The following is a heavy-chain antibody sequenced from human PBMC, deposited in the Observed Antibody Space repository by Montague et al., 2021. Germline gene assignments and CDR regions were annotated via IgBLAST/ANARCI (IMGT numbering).Heavy chain of an antibody. CDR3: ARYTYYYCDY. Sequence: SRSLSLSASGFTFSTSWMSWVRQAPGKGLEWVAHIRDDGGATYHVDSVKGRFTISRDNAKNSLYLQMSSLRAEDTAVYYCARYTYYYCDYWGQGTLVTVSS. D-gene: IGHD1-26*01. J-gene: IGHJ4*02. V-gene: IGHV3-7*05. CDR2: IRDDGGAT. CDR1: GFTFSTSW.